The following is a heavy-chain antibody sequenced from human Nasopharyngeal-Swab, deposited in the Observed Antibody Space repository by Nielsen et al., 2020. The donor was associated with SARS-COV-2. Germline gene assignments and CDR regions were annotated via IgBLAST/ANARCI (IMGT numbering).Heavy chain of an antibody. D-gene: IGHD2-2*01. CDR1: GFTFSSYA. V-gene: IGHV3-23*01. J-gene: IGHJ4*02. CDR3: AKVKRPIVVVPAATDY. Sequence: GGSLRLSCAASGFTFSSYAMSWVRQAPGKGLEWVSAISGSGGSTYYADSVKGRFTTSRDNSKNTLYLQMNSLRAEDTAVYYCAKVKRPIVVVPAATDYWGQGTLVTVSS. CDR2: ISGSGGST.